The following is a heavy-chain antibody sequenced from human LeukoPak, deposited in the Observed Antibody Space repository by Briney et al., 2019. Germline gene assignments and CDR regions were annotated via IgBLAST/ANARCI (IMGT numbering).Heavy chain of an antibody. CDR2: TYYSGST. CDR3: ARVGDYGDYVGYNWFDP. V-gene: IGHV4-34*01. CDR1: GGSFSGYY. D-gene: IGHD4-17*01. J-gene: IGHJ5*02. Sequence: SETLSLTCAVYGGSFSGYYWSWIRQPPGKGLEWIGSTYYSGSTYYNPSLKSRVTISVDTSKNQFSLKLSSVTAADTAVYYCARVGDYGDYVGYNWFDPWGQGTLVTVSS.